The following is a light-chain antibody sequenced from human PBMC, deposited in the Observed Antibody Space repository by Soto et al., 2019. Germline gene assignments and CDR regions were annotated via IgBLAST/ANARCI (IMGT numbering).Light chain of an antibody. V-gene: IGKV3-20*01. J-gene: IGKJ1*01. Sequence: EIVLTQSPGTLSLSPGERATLSCRASQSVSSSNLAWYQQKPGQAPRLLIYDASNRATGIPGRFSGGGSGTDFTLTISRLAPEDFALYYCQQYGTSPRTFGQGTRV. CDR1: QSVSSSN. CDR3: QQYGTSPRT. CDR2: DAS.